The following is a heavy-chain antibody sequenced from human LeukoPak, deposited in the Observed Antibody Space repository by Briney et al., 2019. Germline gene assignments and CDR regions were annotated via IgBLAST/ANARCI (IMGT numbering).Heavy chain of an antibody. CDR3: ARGRDWFDP. CDR1: GGTFSSYA. CDR2: IIPIFATA. J-gene: IGHJ5*02. Sequence: GSSVKVSCKASGGTFSSYAISWVRQAPGQGLEWMGGIIPIFATAKYAQKFQGRVTISTDESTTTDYMELSSLRSEDTAVYYCARGRDWFDPWGQGTLVTVST. V-gene: IGHV1-69*05.